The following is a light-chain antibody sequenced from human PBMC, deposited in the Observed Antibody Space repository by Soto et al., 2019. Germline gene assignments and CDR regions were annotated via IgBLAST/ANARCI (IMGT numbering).Light chain of an antibody. Sequence: IQLTQSPSSLSASVGDRVTITCRASQGISSYLAWYQQKPGKAPTLLIYAASTLQSGVPSRFSSSGSGTDFTLTISSLQPEDFATYYCQQLNSYPFTFGQGTRLEIK. CDR2: AAS. V-gene: IGKV1-9*01. CDR3: QQLNSYPFT. CDR1: QGISSY. J-gene: IGKJ5*01.